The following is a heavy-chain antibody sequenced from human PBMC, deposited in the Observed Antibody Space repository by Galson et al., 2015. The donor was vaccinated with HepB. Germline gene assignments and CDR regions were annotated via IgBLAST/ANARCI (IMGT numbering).Heavy chain of an antibody. CDR3: TRDWGSYCSSTSCYPSRLPYYFDY. V-gene: IGHV1-18*01. CDR1: GYTFTSYG. D-gene: IGHD2-2*01. Sequence: QSGAEVKKPGASVKVSCKASGYTFTSYGIDWVRQAPGQGLEWKGWISAYNDNTNYAQKLQGRVTMTTDTSTTTAYMELKSLRSDDTAVYYCTRDWGSYCSSTSCYPSRLPYYFDYWGQGTLVTVSS. CDR2: ISAYNDNT. J-gene: IGHJ4*02.